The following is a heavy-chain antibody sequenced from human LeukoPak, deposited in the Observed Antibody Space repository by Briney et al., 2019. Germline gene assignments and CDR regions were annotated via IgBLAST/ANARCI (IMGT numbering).Heavy chain of an antibody. CDR2: ISAYNGNT. J-gene: IGHJ5*02. CDR1: GYTFSSYG. D-gene: IGHD2-2*01. CDR3: ARDVGDIVTIPAAISVP. Sequence: AASVKVSCKASGYTFSSYGISWVRQAPGQGLEWMGWISAYNGNTNYAQMLQGRVTMTTDTSTSTAYMEVRSLRSDDTAMYYCARDVGDIVTIPAAISVPWGQGTLVTVSS. V-gene: IGHV1-18*01.